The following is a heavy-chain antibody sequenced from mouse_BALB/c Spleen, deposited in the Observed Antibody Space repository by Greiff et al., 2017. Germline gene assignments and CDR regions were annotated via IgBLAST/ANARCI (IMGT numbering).Heavy chain of an antibody. J-gene: IGHJ3*01. CDR3: ARDPWFAY. Sequence: VQLQQSGAELMKPGASVKISCKATGYTFSSYWIEWVKQRTGQGLEWIGEIYPGSGSTYYNEKFKGKATLTADKSSNTAYMQLSSLTSEDSAVYFCARDPWFAYWGQGTLVTVSA. CDR1: GYTFSSYW. CDR2: IYPGSGST. V-gene: IGHV1-77*01.